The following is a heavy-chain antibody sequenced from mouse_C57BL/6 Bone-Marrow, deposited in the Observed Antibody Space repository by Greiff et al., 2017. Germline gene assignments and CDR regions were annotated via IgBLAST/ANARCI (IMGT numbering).Heavy chain of an antibody. CDR1: GYTFTSYG. Sequence: VQLQESGAELARPGASVKLSCKASGYTFTSYGLSWVKQRTGQGLEWIGEIYPRSGNTYYNEKFKGKATLTADKSSSTAYMELRSLTSEDSAVYFCAREGYDYDGYFDYWGQGTTLTVSS. D-gene: IGHD2-4*01. V-gene: IGHV1-81*01. CDR3: AREGYDYDGYFDY. CDR2: IYPRSGNT. J-gene: IGHJ2*01.